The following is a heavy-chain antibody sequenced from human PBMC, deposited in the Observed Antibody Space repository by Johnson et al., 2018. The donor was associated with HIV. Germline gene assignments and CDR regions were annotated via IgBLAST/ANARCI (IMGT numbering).Heavy chain of an antibody. V-gene: IGHV3-30*18. J-gene: IGHJ3*01. CDR1: RFTFSSYG. CDR3: AKHMWGFRYTGYDRDVFDV. CDR2: ISSDESNK. D-gene: IGHD5-12*01. Sequence: VQLVESGGGVVQPGRSLRLSCAASRFTFSSYGMHWVRQAPGKGLEWVAVISSDESNKYYADSVKGRFTISRDNSKNTLFLQMDSLRAEDTAVYYCAKHMWGFRYTGYDRDVFDVWGQGTMVTVSS.